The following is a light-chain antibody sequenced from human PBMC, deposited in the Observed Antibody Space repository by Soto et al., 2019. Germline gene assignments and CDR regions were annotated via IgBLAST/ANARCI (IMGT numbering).Light chain of an antibody. CDR1: QSISSW. CDR2: DAS. Sequence: DIQMTQSPSTLSASVGDRVTITCRASQSISSWLAWYQQKPGKAPKLLIYDASSLESGVPSRFSGSGSGTDFTLTIGSLQPEDFATYYCQQTYSTLITFGPGTKVDIK. CDR3: QQTYSTLIT. V-gene: IGKV1-5*01. J-gene: IGKJ3*01.